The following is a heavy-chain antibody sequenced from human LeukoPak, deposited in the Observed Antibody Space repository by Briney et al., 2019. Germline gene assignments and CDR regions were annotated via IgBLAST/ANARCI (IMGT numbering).Heavy chain of an antibody. V-gene: IGHV3-20*04. D-gene: IGHD3-22*01. CDR1: GFTFNDYG. CDR2: INWSGGSK. Sequence: TGGTLTLSCAASGFTFNDYGLSWVRQAPGKGLEWFSGINWSGGSKGYADSVKGRFTISRDNAKNSLYLQMKSLRAEDTALYYCVRERYDSVYAFDIWGQGTMVTVSS. J-gene: IGHJ3*02. CDR3: VRERYDSVYAFDI.